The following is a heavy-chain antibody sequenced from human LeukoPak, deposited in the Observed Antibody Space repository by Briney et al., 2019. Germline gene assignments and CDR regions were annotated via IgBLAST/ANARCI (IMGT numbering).Heavy chain of an antibody. Sequence: ASETLSFTCTVSGGSISTYYWSWMRQPPGKGRVWLVYTYNSGSANYNPSLKSRAPTSADTTKKHFFHKKSSVTAVNTAVYYCARENNNSWNLYNCGERTLGTVS. D-gene: IGHD1-20*01. V-gene: IGHV4-59*01. J-gene: IGHJ1*01. CDR1: GGSISTYY. CDR3: ARENNNSWNLYN. CDR2: TYNSGSA.